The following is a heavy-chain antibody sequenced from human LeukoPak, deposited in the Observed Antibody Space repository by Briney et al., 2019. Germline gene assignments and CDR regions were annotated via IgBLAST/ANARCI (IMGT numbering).Heavy chain of an antibody. CDR3: ASGYYFPDY. CDR2: IYYSGST. D-gene: IGHD2/OR15-2a*01. V-gene: IGHV4-39*01. Sequence: SETLSLTCTVSGGSISSSSYFWGWIRQPPGKGLEWIGSIYYSGSTYYNPSLKSRVTISVDTSKNQFSLKLDSVTSADTAVYYCASGYYFPDYWGQGALVTVSS. J-gene: IGHJ4*02. CDR1: GGSISSSSYF.